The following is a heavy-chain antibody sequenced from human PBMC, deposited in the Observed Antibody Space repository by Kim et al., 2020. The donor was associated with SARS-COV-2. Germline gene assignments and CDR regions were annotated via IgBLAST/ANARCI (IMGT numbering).Heavy chain of an antibody. CDR2: IGSDEST. D-gene: IGHD1-26*01. CDR3: AKDLHNYSAMDV. Sequence: GGSLRLSCAASGFTFRNNAMNWVRQAPGKGLEWVAGIGSDESTHYADSVRGRFTISRDNSKNTLYLHMNRLDGEDTATYYCAKDLHNYSAMDVWGQGAMVTLAS. V-gene: IGHV3-23*01. CDR1: GFTFRNNA. J-gene: IGHJ6*02.